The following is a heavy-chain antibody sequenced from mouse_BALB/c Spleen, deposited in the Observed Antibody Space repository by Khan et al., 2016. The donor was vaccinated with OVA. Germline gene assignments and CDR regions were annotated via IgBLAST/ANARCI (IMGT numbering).Heavy chain of an antibody. CDR3: ATSYFYGYYFDY. J-gene: IGHJ2*01. Sequence: EVELVESGGGLVQPGGSRKLSCAASGFTFSSYGMHWVRQAPERGLEWVAYISGDSNTIYYADTVKGRFTISRDNPRNTLFPQMTSLMSEDTAMYYCATSYFYGYYFDYWGPGTTLTVSS. CDR2: ISGDSNTI. CDR1: GFTFSSYG. D-gene: IGHD1-1*01. V-gene: IGHV5-17*02.